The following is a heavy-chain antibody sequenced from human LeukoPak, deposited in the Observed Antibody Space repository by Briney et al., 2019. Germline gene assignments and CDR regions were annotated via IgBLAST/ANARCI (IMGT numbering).Heavy chain of an antibody. CDR2: IKQDGSEK. CDR1: GFTFSSYW. J-gene: IGHJ4*02. CDR3: VGGSGY. V-gene: IGHV3-7*01. Sequence: GGSLRLSCVASGFTFSSYWMNWVRQAPGKGLEWVTNIKQDGSEKYYVDSVKGRFTISRDNAKNSLYLQMNSLRAEDTAIYYCVGGSGYWGQGTLVTVSS. D-gene: IGHD5-12*01.